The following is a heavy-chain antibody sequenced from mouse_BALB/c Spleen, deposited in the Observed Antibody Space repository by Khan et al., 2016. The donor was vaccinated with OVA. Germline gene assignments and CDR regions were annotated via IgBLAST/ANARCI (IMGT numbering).Heavy chain of an antibody. V-gene: IGHV5-17*02. Sequence: EVELVESGGGLVQPGGSRKLSCVASGFTFSNFGMHWVRQAPEEGLEWVAYISGDSSTIYYTATVKGRFTISRDNPKNTLFLQLTSLGSDDMAMYCCTRFFSYGYYFDQWGQGTTLTVSS. D-gene: IGHD1-1*01. CDR3: TRFFSYGYYFDQ. CDR2: ISGDSSTI. J-gene: IGHJ2*01. CDR1: GFTFSNFG.